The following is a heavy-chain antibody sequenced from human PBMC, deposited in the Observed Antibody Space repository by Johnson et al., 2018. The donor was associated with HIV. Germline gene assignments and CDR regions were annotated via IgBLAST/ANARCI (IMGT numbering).Heavy chain of an antibody. CDR2: ISYDGSNI. V-gene: IGHV3-30*19. Sequence: QVQLVESGGDVVQPGRSLRLSCAASGFTFSSYGMHWVRQAPGKGLEWVAVISYDGSNIYYADSVKGRFTISRDNSKNTLFLQMSGLTAEETAVEYCGRSSSYWGHDAFYIWGQGTMVTVSS. CDR3: GRSSSYWGHDAFYI. D-gene: IGHD3-16*01. J-gene: IGHJ3*02. CDR1: GFTFSSYG.